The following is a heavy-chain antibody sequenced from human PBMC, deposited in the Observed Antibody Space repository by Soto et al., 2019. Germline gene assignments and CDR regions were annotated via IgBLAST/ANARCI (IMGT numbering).Heavy chain of an antibody. D-gene: IGHD2-2*02. CDR3: ARAYTGRLPRRADYYYAMDV. V-gene: IGHV3-13*05. Sequence: GGSLRLSCATSGFTFSNFDMHWVRQVPGKGLEWVSAIGAARDPYYLGSVKGRFTISRENAKNSVYLQMNDLRAGDSAVYYCARAYTGRLPRRADYYYAMDVWGQGTTVTVSS. CDR2: IGAARDP. CDR1: GFTFSNFD. J-gene: IGHJ6*02.